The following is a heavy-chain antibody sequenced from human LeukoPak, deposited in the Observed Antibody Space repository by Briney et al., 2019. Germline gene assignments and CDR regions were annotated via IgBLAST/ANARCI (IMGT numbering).Heavy chain of an antibody. CDR2: IYHSGST. V-gene: IGHV4-30-2*01. CDR1: GGSISSGGYS. Sequence: SQTLSLTCAVSGGSISSGGYSWSWIRQPPGKGLEWIGYIYHSGSTYYNPSLKGRVTISVDRSKNQFSLKLSSVTAADTAVYYCARTTYYYDSSGYYSWFDPSGQGTLVTVSS. J-gene: IGHJ5*02. CDR3: ARTTYYYDSSGYYSWFDP. D-gene: IGHD3-22*01.